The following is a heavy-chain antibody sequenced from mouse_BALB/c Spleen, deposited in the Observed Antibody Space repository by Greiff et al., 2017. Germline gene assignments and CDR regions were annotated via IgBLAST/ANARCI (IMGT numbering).Heavy chain of an antibody. CDR2: ISSGGGST. D-gene: IGHD1-1*01. CDR3: ARQDYYGDFDY. J-gene: IGHJ2*01. Sequence: EVQLVESGGGLVKPGGSLKLSCAASGFAFSSYDMSWVRQTPEKRLEWVAYISSGGGSTYYPDTVKGRFTISSDNAKNTLYLQMSSLKSEDTAMYYCARQDYYGDFDYWGQGTTLTVSS. V-gene: IGHV5-12-1*01. CDR1: GFAFSSYD.